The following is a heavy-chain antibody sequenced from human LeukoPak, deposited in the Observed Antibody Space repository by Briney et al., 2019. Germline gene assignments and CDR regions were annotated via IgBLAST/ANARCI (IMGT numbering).Heavy chain of an antibody. CDR2: VSFSGDST. J-gene: IGHJ4*02. CDR1: GFTFSNYA. D-gene: IGHD3-9*01. CDR3: AKLRYFDWLLRTIDY. V-gene: IGHV3-23*01. Sequence: PGGSLRLSCAASGFTFSNYAMSWVRQAPGKGLEWVSVVSFSGDSTYYADSVKGRFTISRDNSKNTLYLQMNSLRAEDTAVYYCAKLRYFDWLLRTIDYWGQGILVTVSS.